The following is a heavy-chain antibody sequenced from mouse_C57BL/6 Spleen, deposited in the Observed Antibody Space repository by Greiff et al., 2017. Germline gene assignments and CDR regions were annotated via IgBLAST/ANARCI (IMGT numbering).Heavy chain of an antibody. CDR1: GFTFSDYY. J-gene: IGHJ4*01. CDR2: ISNGGGST. V-gene: IGHV5-12*01. Sequence: VKLVESGGGLVQPGGSLKLSCAASGFTFSDYYMYWVRQTPEKRLEWVAYISNGGGSTYYPDTVKGRFTISRDNAKNTLYLQMSRLKSEDTAMYYCARSDGYYKDYAMDYWGQGTSVTVSS. D-gene: IGHD2-3*01. CDR3: ARSDGYYKDYAMDY.